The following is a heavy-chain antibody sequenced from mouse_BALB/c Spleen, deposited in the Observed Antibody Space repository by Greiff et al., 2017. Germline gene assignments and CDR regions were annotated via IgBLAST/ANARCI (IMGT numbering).Heavy chain of an antibody. J-gene: IGHJ1*01. CDR3: ARDYDGSSRYFDV. Sequence: VQLQQSGAELVKPGASVKLSCKASGYTFTSYWMHWVKQRPGQGLEWIGEINPSNGRTNYNEKFKSKATLTVDKSSSTAYMQLSSLTSEDAAVYYCARDYDGSSRYFDVWGAGTTVTVSS. D-gene: IGHD1-1*01. CDR1: GYTFTSYW. CDR2: INPSNGRT. V-gene: IGHV1S81*02.